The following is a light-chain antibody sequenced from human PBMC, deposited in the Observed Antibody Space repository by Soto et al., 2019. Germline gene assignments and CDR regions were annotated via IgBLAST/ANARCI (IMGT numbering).Light chain of an antibody. V-gene: IGKV1-39*01. CDR2: AAY. J-gene: IGKJ2*01. Sequence: DIQMTQSPSSLSASVGDRVTITCRASQNIHTFLNWYQQKPGKAPKLLIYAAYILHSGVPSRFSGSGSGTDFTLTISSLQPEDCATDYCQESYSTPMYTFGQGTKLEI. CDR1: QNIHTF. CDR3: QESYSTPMYT.